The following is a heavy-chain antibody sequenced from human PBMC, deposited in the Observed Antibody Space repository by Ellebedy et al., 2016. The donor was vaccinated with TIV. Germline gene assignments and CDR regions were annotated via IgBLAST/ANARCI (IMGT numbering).Heavy chain of an antibody. CDR1: GYTFSSYY. CDR2: INPSGAYT. V-gene: IGHV1-46*01. J-gene: IGHJ5*02. Sequence: AASVKVSCKASGYTFSSYYIHWVRQAPGQGLEWMGIINPSGAYTTYAQHFSGRVTMTRDTSTSTVYMALSSLRSEDMSVYYCERDSGIRGGNWPDPWGQGTLVTVSS. CDR3: ERDSGIRGGNWPDP. D-gene: IGHD3-10*01.